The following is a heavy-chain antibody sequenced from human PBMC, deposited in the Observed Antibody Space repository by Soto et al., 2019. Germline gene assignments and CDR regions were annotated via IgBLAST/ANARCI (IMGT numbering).Heavy chain of an antibody. CDR2: IWYDGSNK. CDR1: GFTFSSYG. D-gene: IGHD6-19*01. CDR3: AREYSSGWYAPFDY. J-gene: IGHJ4*02. Sequence: GGSLRLSCAASGFTFSSYGMHWVRQAPGKGLEWVAVIWYDGSNKYYADSVKGRFTISRDNSKNTLYLQMNGLRAEDTAVYYCAREYSSGWYAPFDYWGQGTLVTVSS. V-gene: IGHV3-33*01.